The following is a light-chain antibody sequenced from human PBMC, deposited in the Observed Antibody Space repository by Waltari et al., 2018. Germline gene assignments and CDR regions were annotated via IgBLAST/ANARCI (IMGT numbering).Light chain of an antibody. V-gene: IGKV4-1*01. Sequence: DIVMTQSPDSLAVSLGERATINCKSSQNLLTSSNNKNFVVLYQQRPGQPPKLLFYWAYARESGVPDRFSGSGSGTDFTLTISSLQAEDVAVYYCQQYYGPPFTFGQGTRLEIK. CDR3: QQYYGPPFT. CDR2: WAY. J-gene: IGKJ5*01. CDR1: QNLLTSSNNKNF.